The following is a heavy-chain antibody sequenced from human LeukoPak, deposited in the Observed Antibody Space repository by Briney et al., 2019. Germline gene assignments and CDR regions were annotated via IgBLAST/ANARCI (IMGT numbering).Heavy chain of an antibody. CDR3: AKDPTMIVVVIPDY. J-gene: IGHJ4*02. Sequence: PGGSLRLSCAASGFTFSSYAMSWVRQAPGKRLEWVSAISGSGGSTYYADSVKGRFTISRDNSKNTLYLQMNSLRAEDTAVYYCAKDPTMIVVVIPDYWGQGTLVTASS. CDR2: ISGSGGST. V-gene: IGHV3-23*01. D-gene: IGHD3-22*01. CDR1: GFTFSSYA.